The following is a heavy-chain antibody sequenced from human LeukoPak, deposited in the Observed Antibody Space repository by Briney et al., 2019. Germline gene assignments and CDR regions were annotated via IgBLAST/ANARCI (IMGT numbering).Heavy chain of an antibody. CDR3: ARDIMGGVTTGNYMDV. V-gene: IGHV3-48*01. Sequence: GGPLRLSCAASGFTFSSYSMNWVRRAPGMGREWVSYISSSSSTIYYADSVKGRFTISRDNAKNSLYLQMNSLRADDTAVYYCARDIMGGVTTGNYMDVWGKGTTVTVSS. CDR1: GFTFSSYS. D-gene: IGHD4-11*01. J-gene: IGHJ6*03. CDR2: ISSSSSTI.